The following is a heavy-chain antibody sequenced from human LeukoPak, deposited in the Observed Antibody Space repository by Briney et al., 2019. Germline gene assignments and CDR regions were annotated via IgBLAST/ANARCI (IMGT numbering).Heavy chain of an antibody. J-gene: IGHJ3*02. V-gene: IGHV3-74*01. CDR2: IKSDGSST. Sequence: GGSLRLSCTASGFTFSSYWMHWVRQAPGKGLVWVSRIKSDGSSTSYADSVKGRFTISRDNAKNTLYLQMNSLRAEDTAVYYCARVGGVVYAFDIWGQGTMVTVSS. D-gene: IGHD3-16*01. CDR1: GFTFSSYW. CDR3: ARVGGVVYAFDI.